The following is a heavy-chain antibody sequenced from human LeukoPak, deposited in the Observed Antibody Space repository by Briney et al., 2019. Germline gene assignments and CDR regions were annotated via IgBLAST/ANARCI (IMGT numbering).Heavy chain of an antibody. CDR1: GGSISSYY. D-gene: IGHD4-17*01. J-gene: IGHJ4*02. CDR2: IHYSGGT. CDR3: ARGVHTVTTLFDY. Sequence: SETLSLTCTVSGGSISSYYWSWIRQPPGKGLEWIGHIHYSGGTNYNPSLKSRVTISVDTSKNQFSLKLSSVTAADTAVYYCARGVHTVTTLFDYWGQGTLVTVSS. V-gene: IGHV4-59*01.